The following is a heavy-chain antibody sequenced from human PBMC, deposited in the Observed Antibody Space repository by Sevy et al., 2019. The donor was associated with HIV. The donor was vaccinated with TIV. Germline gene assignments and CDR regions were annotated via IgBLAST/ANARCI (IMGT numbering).Heavy chain of an antibody. CDR3: ARDRFTMVQGNGMDV. D-gene: IGHD3-10*01. V-gene: IGHV1-18*01. J-gene: IGHJ6*02. CDR2: ISAYNGNT. Sequence: ASVKVSCKASGYTFTSYGISWVRQAPGQGLEWMGWISAYNGNTNYAQKLQGRVTMTTDTSTSTAYMELRSLRSDDTAVYYCARDRFTMVQGNGMDVWGQGTTVTASS. CDR1: GYTFTSYG.